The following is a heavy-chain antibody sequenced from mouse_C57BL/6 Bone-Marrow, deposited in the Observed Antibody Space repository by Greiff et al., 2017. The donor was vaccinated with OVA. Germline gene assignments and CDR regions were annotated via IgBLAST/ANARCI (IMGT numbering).Heavy chain of an antibody. V-gene: IGHV5-17*01. D-gene: IGHD1-1*01. Sequence: EVMLVESGGGLVKPGGSLKLSCAASGFTFSDYGMHWVRQAPEKGLEWVAYISSGSSTIYYAATVKGRFTISRTHAKHTLFLQMTSLRSEDTAMYYGARNYYGGSYLYWYFDVWGTGTTVTVSS. CDR3: ARNYYGGSYLYWYFDV. J-gene: IGHJ1*03. CDR1: GFTFSDYG. CDR2: ISSGSSTI.